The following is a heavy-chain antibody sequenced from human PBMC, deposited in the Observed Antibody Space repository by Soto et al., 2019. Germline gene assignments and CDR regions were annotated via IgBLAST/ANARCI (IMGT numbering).Heavy chain of an antibody. J-gene: IGHJ4*02. D-gene: IGHD6-19*01. CDR3: AKGGGSYTTGWYNDY. Sequence: QVQLQESGPGLVKPSETMSLTCTVSGVSLSNSYCSWARQPPGKGLEWIGHIWSSGSTNYNPSLRSRVTLSGNTSKNLVPPQLSSGTATGPAVYYLAKGGGSYTTGWYNDYWGQGTLVTVSS. CDR1: GVSLSNSY. CDR2: IWSSGST. V-gene: IGHV4-4*08.